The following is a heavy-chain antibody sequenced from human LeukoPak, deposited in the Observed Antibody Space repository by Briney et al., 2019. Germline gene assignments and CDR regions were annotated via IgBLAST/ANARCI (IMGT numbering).Heavy chain of an antibody. CDR2: INPNSGGT. D-gene: IGHD2-2*01. CDR3: ARDYCSSTSCYLDY. J-gene: IGHJ4*02. CDR1: GYTFTGDY. V-gene: IGHV1-2*04. Sequence: ASVKVSCKASGYTFTGDYMHWVRQAPGQGLEWMGWINPNSGGTNYAQKFQGWVTMTRATSISTAYMALSRLRSDDTAVYYCARDYCSSTSCYLDYWGQGTLVTVSS.